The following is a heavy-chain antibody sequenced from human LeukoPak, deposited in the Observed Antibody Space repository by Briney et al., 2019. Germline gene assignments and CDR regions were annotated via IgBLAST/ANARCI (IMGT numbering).Heavy chain of an antibody. V-gene: IGHV4-31*03. CDR2: IYYSGST. J-gene: IGHJ6*03. CDR1: GGSISSGGYY. CDR3: ARHRVRAVVVPNYYYYYMDV. Sequence: PSQTLSLTCTVSGGSISSGGYYWSWIRQHPGKGLEWIGYIYYSGSTYYNPSLKSRVTISVDTSKNQFSLKLCSVTAADTAVYYCARHRVRAVVVPNYYYYYMDVWGKGTTVTVSS. D-gene: IGHD2-2*01.